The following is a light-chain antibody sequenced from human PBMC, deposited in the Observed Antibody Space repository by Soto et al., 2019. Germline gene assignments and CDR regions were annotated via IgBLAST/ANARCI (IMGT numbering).Light chain of an antibody. CDR1: SSDIGTYDH. V-gene: IGLV2-14*01. CDR2: SVS. Sequence: QSVLTQPASVSGSPGQSITISCSGTSSDIGTYDHVAWFQQFPGKTPKLVIYSVSDRPSGVSYRFSGSKSGNTASLTISGLQADDEADYYCISYTVSRSYVLGTGTKVTVL. CDR3: ISYTVSRSYV. J-gene: IGLJ1*01.